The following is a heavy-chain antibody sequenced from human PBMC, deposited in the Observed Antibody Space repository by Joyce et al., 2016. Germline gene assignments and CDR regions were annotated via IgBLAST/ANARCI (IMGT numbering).Heavy chain of an antibody. V-gene: IGHV4-30-2*01. CDR3: ARAPRGPGYFDS. Sequence: QLLLQESGPRLVKTSQTLSLTCAVSGDSFTTGGYAWNWIRQPPGKGLEWIGDIYHSGNTHFTPSLQSRVTISLDRSKSQFSLKLSSVTAADTAVYYCARAPRGPGYFDSWGQGTLVTVSS. CDR1: GDSFTTGGYA. J-gene: IGHJ4*02. CDR2: IYHSGNT. D-gene: IGHD3-10*01.